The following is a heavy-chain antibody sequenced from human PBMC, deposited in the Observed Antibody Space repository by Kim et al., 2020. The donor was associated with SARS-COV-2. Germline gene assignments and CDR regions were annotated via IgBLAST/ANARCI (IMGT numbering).Heavy chain of an antibody. CDR1: GFTFSNYA. CDR2: INGVAGET. J-gene: IGHJ5*02. V-gene: IGHV3-23*01. Sequence: GGSLRLSCAASGFTFSNYAMSWVRQTPGMGLQWVSGINGVAGETFYAASVKGRFTLSRDNSKTTLFLEMHSLRVEDTAVYYCAKRDVPDSTGYAPFYDPWGQGALVTVSS. D-gene: IGHD6-19*01. CDR3: AKRDVPDSTGYAPFYDP.